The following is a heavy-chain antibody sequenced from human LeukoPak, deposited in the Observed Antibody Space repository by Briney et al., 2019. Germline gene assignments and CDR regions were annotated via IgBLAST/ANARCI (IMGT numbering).Heavy chain of an antibody. V-gene: IGHV3-20*04. CDR2: INWNGGST. J-gene: IGHJ6*03. CDR3: ARNPHGYYYYYMDV. Sequence: GGSLRLSCAASGFTFDDYGMSWVRQAPGKGLEWVSGINWNGGSTGYADSVKGRFTSSRDNAKNSLYLQMNSLRAEDTALYYCARNPHGYYYYYMDVWGKGTTVTVSS. CDR1: GFTFDDYG.